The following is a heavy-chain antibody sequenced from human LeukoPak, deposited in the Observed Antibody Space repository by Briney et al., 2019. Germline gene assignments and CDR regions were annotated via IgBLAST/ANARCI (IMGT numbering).Heavy chain of an antibody. J-gene: IGHJ3*02. CDR2: ISSSGSTI. Sequence: PGGSLRLSCAASGFTFSDYYMSWIRQAPGKGLEWVSYISSSGSTIYYAGSVKGRFTISRDNAKNSLYLQMNSLRAEDTAVYYCAREYYDILTGYSNAFDIWGQGTMVTVSS. CDR3: AREYYDILTGYSNAFDI. D-gene: IGHD3-9*01. CDR1: GFTFSDYY. V-gene: IGHV3-11*01.